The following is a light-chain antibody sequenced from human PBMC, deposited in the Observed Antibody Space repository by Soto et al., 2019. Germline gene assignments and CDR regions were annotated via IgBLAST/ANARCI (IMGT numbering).Light chain of an antibody. CDR1: SSDVGGYNY. Sequence: QSALTQPRSVSGSPGQSVTISCTGTSSDVGGYNYVSWYQQHPGKAPKLMIYEVNYRPSGVSYRFSGSKSGNTASLTISGLQAEDEADYYCSSFSSDTTLFVFGGGTKVTVL. CDR3: SSFSSDTTLFV. CDR2: EVN. J-gene: IGLJ1*01. V-gene: IGLV2-14*01.